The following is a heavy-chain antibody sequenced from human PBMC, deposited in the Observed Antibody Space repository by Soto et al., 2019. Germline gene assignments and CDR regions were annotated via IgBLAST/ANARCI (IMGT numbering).Heavy chain of an antibody. D-gene: IGHD3-3*01. CDR2: IYYSGST. Sequence: SETLSLTCTVSGGSISSSSYYWGWIRQPPGKGLEWIGSIYYSGSTYYNPSLKSRVTISVDTSKNQFSLKLSSVTAADTAVYYCARQGYDFWSGYYNISDYWGQGTLVTVSS. CDR1: GGSISSSSYY. CDR3: ARQGYDFWSGYYNISDY. V-gene: IGHV4-39*01. J-gene: IGHJ4*02.